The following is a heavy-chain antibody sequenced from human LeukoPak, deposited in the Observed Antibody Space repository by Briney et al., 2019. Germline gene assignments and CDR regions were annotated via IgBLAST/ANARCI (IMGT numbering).Heavy chain of an antibody. D-gene: IGHD3-9*01. CDR1: GFTFSSHA. CDR3: AKAYYDILTGYFPPDY. Sequence: GGSLRLSCAASGFTFSSHAMSWVRQAPGKGLEWVSAISGSGGSTYYADSVKGRFTISRDNSKNTLYLQMNSLRAEDTAVYYCAKAYYDILTGYFPPDYWGQGTLVTVSS. V-gene: IGHV3-23*01. J-gene: IGHJ4*02. CDR2: ISGSGGST.